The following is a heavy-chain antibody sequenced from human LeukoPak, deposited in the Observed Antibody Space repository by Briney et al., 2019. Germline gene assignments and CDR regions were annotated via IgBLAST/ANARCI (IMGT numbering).Heavy chain of an antibody. Sequence: SETLSLTCTVSGGYISSYYWSWIRQPPGKGLEWIGYIYYSGSTNYNPSLKSRVTISVDTSKNQFSLKLSSVTAADTAVYYCARCQLGSSWFLDYWGQGTLVTVSS. V-gene: IGHV4-59*01. CDR1: GGYISSYY. D-gene: IGHD6-13*01. CDR2: IYYSGST. CDR3: ARCQLGSSWFLDY. J-gene: IGHJ4*02.